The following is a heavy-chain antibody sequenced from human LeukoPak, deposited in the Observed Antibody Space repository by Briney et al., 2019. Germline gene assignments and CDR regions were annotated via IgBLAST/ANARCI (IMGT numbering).Heavy chain of an antibody. Sequence: GGSLRLSCAASGFTFSSYAMSWVRQAPGKGLEWVSAISGSGGSTYYADSVKGRFTISRDNSKNTLYLQMNSLRAEDTAVYYCAKIKSRRLVPNEYGMDVWGQGTTVTVSS. D-gene: IGHD3-9*01. J-gene: IGHJ6*02. CDR2: ISGSGGST. V-gene: IGHV3-23*01. CDR1: GFTFSSYA. CDR3: AKIKSRRLVPNEYGMDV.